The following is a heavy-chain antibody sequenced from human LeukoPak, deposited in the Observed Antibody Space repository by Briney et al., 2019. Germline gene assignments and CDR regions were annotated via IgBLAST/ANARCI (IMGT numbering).Heavy chain of an antibody. Sequence: GGSLRLSCAASGFNFGNHAMHWVRQAPGQGLEWVAVISFDGKNKYYADSVKGRFTISRDNSKSTPYLQMDSLSPEDTAVFYCARGKHYRSFYNGLDVWGQGTTATVSS. CDR1: GFNFGNHA. V-gene: IGHV3-30*04. CDR3: ARGKHYRSFYNGLDV. CDR2: ISFDGKNK. J-gene: IGHJ6*02. D-gene: IGHD1-14*01.